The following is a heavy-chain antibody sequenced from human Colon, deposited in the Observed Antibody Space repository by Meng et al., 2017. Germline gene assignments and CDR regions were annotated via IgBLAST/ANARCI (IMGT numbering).Heavy chain of an antibody. J-gene: IGHJ4*02. Sequence: GESLKISCAASGFTFSSYAMSWVRQAPGKGLEWVSSITGSGGGSYYADSVKGRFTISRDNSKNTMHLQMNSLRVEDTAVYYCAKDARSYYGSPHIYYFDSWGQGTLVTVSS. CDR2: ITGSGGGS. V-gene: IGHV3-23*01. CDR1: GFTFSSYA. D-gene: IGHD3-10*01. CDR3: AKDARSYYGSPHIYYFDS.